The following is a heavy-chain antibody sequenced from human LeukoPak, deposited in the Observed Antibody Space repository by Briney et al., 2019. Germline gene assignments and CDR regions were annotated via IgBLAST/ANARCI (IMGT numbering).Heavy chain of an antibody. CDR3: AATREYTTCGYGGYYYYGMYV. J-gene: IGHJ6*02. CDR2: IESGSRNT. Sequence: GRSVKVSCKASGFTFSSNAMQWVRQARGKGLEWVERIESGSRNTNYAEKFQERVTITRDMSTSTAYMELNSLRSEDTAVYYCAATREYTTCGYGGYYYYGMYVWGQGTTVT. CDR1: GFTFSSNA. V-gene: IGHV1-58*02. D-gene: IGHD2-2*01.